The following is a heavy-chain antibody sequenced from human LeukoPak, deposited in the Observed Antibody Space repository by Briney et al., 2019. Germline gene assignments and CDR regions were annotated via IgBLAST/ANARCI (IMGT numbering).Heavy chain of an antibody. D-gene: IGHD7-27*01. CDR1: GGSISSYY. CDR2: IYYSGST. CDR3: ARATNWGFRGNFDY. J-gene: IGHJ4*02. V-gene: IGHV4-59*01. Sequence: SETLSLTCTVSGGSISSYYWSWIRQPPGKGLEWIGYIYYSGSTNYNPSLKSRVTISVDTSKNQSSLKLSSVTAADTAVYYCARATNWGFRGNFDYWGQGTLVTVSS.